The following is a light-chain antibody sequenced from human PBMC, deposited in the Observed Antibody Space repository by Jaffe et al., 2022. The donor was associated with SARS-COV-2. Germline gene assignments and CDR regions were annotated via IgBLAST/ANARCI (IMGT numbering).Light chain of an antibody. CDR1: QTVSSSY. J-gene: IGKJ4*01. CDR2: GAS. CDR3: QQYGGSTALT. V-gene: IGKV3-20*01. Sequence: EIVLTQSPGTLSLSPGERATLSCRASQTVSSSYLAWYQQKPGQAPRLLIYGASTRATDIPDRFSGSGSGTDFTLTISGLEPEDFGVYFCQQYGGSTALTFGGGTKVEIK.